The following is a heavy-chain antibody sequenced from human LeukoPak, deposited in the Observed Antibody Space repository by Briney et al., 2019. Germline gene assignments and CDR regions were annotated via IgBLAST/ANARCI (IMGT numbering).Heavy chain of an antibody. CDR2: IIPIFGTA. J-gene: IGHJ5*02. CDR3: ARSMGYGYGYNWFDP. Sequence: SVKVSCKASGGTFISYAISWVRQAPGLGLEWMGGIIPIFGTANYAQKFQGRVTITTDESTSTAYMELSSLRSEDTAVYYCARSMGYGYGYNWFDPWGQGTLVTVSS. V-gene: IGHV1-69*05. D-gene: IGHD5-18*01. CDR1: GGTFISYA.